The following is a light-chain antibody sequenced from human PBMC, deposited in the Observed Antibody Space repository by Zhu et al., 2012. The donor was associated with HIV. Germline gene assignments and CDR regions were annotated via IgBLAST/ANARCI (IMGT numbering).Light chain of an antibody. CDR2: AAF. J-gene: IGKJ2*01. V-gene: IGKV3-15*01. CDR3: QQYDVWPPAP. Sequence: IVMTQFPATLSVSPGERATLSCRTSRNVRSHLAWYQQKPGQGLKLLIYAAFTRATGIPDRFSGGGSGTEFTLTINSIQSEDTAIYYCQQYDVWPPAPFGLGDQAWRSN. CDR1: RNVRSH.